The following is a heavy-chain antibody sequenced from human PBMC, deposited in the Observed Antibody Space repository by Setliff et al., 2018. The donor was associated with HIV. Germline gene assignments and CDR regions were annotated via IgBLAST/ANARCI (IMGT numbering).Heavy chain of an antibody. V-gene: IGHV3-48*04. Sequence: PGGSLRLSCAASGFTFSSYAMSWVRQAPGKGLEWVSYISSSGSTIYYADSVKGRFTISRDNAKNSLYLQMNSLRAEDTAMYYCARDKGPPPVVHLDYWGQGTLVTVSS. CDR3: ARDKGPPPVVHLDY. D-gene: IGHD3-10*02. CDR2: ISSSGSTI. CDR1: GFTFSSYA. J-gene: IGHJ4*02.